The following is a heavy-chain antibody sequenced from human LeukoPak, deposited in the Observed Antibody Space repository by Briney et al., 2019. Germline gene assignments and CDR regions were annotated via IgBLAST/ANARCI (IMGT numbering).Heavy chain of an antibody. D-gene: IGHD3/OR15-3a*01. Sequence: SETLSLTCAVYGGSFSGYYWSWIRQPPGKGLEWIGRIYTSGSTNYNPSLKSRVTMSVDTSKNQFSLKLSSVTAADTAVYYCASLGDWLSLEYWGQGTLVTVSS. V-gene: IGHV4-59*10. J-gene: IGHJ4*02. CDR2: IYTSGST. CDR3: ASLGDWLSLEY. CDR1: GGSFSGYY.